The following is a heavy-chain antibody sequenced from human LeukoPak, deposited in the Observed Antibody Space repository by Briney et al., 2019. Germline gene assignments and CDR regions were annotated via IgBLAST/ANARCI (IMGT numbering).Heavy chain of an antibody. CDR3: ARTIVVVPAAIDY. CDR1: GGSISSSSYY. J-gene: IGHJ4*02. Sequence: NPSETLSLTCTVSGGSISSSSYYWGWIRQPPGKGLEWIGSIYYSGSTYYNPSLKSRVTISVDTSKNQSSLKLSSVTAADTAVYYCARTIVVVPAAIDYWGQGTLVTVSS. V-gene: IGHV4-39*01. D-gene: IGHD2-2*02. CDR2: IYYSGST.